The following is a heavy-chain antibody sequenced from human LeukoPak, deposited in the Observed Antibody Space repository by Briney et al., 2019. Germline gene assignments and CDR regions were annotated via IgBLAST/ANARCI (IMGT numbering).Heavy chain of an antibody. CDR2: ISGSGTSA. J-gene: IGHJ4*02. CDR1: GFTFDNYA. D-gene: IGHD1-26*01. Sequence: GGSLRLSCVTSGFTFDNYAISWVRQARGKGLEWVSAISGSGTSADYADSVKGRFTISRDNSKNTLYLQMNSLRVEDTAVYYCARGHPHGWELYLDYWGQGTLVTVSS. V-gene: IGHV3-23*01. CDR3: ARGHPHGWELYLDY.